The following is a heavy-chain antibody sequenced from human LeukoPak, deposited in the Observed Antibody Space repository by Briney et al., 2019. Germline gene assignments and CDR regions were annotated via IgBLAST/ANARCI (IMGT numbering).Heavy chain of an antibody. CDR2: INYNGHI. D-gene: IGHD2-15*01. Sequence: SETLSLTCSVSGASISGYYWSWIRQPPGKGLEWIAFINYNGHINYKPSLKSRVTISVDTSKTQFSLKLNSVTAADTALYYCARHTVVATSSFDYWGQGTLVTVSS. CDR1: GASISGYY. J-gene: IGHJ4*02. V-gene: IGHV4-59*08. CDR3: ARHTVVATSSFDY.